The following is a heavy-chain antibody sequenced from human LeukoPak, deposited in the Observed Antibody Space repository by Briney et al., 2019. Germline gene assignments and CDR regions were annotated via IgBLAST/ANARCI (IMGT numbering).Heavy chain of an antibody. CDR2: MNPNSGNT. J-gene: IGHJ4*02. D-gene: IGHD3-10*01. Sequence: ASVKVSCTASGYTFTIYDINWVRQATGQGLEWMGWMNPNSGNTGYAQKFQGRVTMTRNTSISTAYMELSSLRSEDTAVYYCARRSRSYGSGNIGGYWGQGTLVTVSS. CDR1: GYTFTIYD. V-gene: IGHV1-8*01. CDR3: ARRSRSYGSGNIGGY.